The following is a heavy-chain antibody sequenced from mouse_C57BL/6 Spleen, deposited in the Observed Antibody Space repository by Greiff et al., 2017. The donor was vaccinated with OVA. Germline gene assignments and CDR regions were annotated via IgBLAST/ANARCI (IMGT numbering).Heavy chain of an antibody. CDR2: ISSGGDYI. Sequence: EVKLQESGEGLVKPGGSLKLSCAASGFTFSSYAMSWVRQTPEKRLEWVAYISSGGDYIYYADTVKGRFTISRDNARNTLYLQMSSLKSEDTAMYYCTRGRTGNYFDYWGQGTTLTVSS. CDR3: TRGRTGNYFDY. CDR1: GFTFSSYA. J-gene: IGHJ2*01. V-gene: IGHV5-9-1*02. D-gene: IGHD4-1*01.